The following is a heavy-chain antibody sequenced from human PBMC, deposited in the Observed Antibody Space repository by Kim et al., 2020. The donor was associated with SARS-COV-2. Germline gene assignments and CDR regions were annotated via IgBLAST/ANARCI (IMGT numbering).Heavy chain of an antibody. CDR1: GFTFGDYA. CDR3: TRGEDILTRYYDY. CDR2: IRSKAYGGTT. V-gene: IGHV3-49*03. J-gene: IGHJ4*02. Sequence: GGSLRLSCTASGFTFGDYAMSWFRQAPGKGLEWVGFIRSKAYGGTTEYAASVKGRFTISRDDSKSIAYLQMNSLKTEDTAVYYCTRGEDILTRYYDYWGQGTLVTVSS. D-gene: IGHD3-9*01.